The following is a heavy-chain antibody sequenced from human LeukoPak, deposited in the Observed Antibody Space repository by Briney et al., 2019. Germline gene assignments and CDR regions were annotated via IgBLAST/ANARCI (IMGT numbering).Heavy chain of an antibody. Sequence: GASVKVSCKASGYTFTTYDISWVRQATGQGLEWMGWMSPNSGNTGYAQKFRGRVTLTRDTSISTAYMELSSLTSEDTAVYYCARNAPKTGDFFYWGQGTLVSVSS. V-gene: IGHV1-8*01. CDR1: GYTFTTYD. CDR2: MSPNSGNT. CDR3: ARNAPKTGDFFY. J-gene: IGHJ4*02. D-gene: IGHD7-27*01.